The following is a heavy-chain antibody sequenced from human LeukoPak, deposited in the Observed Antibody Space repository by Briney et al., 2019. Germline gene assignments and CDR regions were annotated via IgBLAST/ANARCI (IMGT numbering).Heavy chain of an antibody. D-gene: IGHD1-26*01. CDR2: IYYSGST. Sequence: SETLSLTCTVSGGSISSSRYYWGWIRQPPGKGLGWIGTIYYSGSTYYNPSLKSRVTISVDTSKNQFSLKLGSVTATDTAVYYCARQDGSYSNWFDPWGQGTLVTVSS. V-gene: IGHV4-39*01. CDR1: GGSISSSRYY. CDR3: ARQDGSYSNWFDP. J-gene: IGHJ5*02.